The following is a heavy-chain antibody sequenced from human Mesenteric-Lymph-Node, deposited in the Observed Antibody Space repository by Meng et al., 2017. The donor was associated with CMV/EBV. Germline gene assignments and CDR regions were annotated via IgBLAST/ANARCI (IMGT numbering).Heavy chain of an antibody. Sequence: GESLKISCAASGFTFSSYWMSWVRQAPGKGLEWVANIKQDGSEKYYVDSVKGRFTISRDNAKNSLYLQMNSLRAEDTAVYYCARDLGRPYYYGMDVWGQGTTVTVSS. CDR1: GFTFSSYW. J-gene: IGHJ6*02. V-gene: IGHV3-7*01. CDR3: ARDLGRPYYYGMDV. CDR2: IKQDGSEK. D-gene: IGHD3-16*01.